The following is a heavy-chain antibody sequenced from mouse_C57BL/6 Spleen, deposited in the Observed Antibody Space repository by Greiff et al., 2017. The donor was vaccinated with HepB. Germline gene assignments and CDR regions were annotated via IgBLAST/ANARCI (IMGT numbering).Heavy chain of an antibody. Sequence: EVKLVESGEGLVKPGGSLKLSCAASGFTFSSYAMSWVRQTPEKRLEWVAYISSGGDYIYYADTVKGRFTISRDNARNTLYLQMSSLKSEDTAMYYCTRDLLWLRGYFDVWGTGTTVTVSS. CDR1: GFTFSSYA. CDR3: TRDLLWLRGYFDV. V-gene: IGHV5-9-1*02. D-gene: IGHD2-2*01. J-gene: IGHJ1*03. CDR2: ISSGGDYI.